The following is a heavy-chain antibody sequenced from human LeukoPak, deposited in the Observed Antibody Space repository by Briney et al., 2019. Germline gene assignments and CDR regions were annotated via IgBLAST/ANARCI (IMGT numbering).Heavy chain of an antibody. V-gene: IGHV4-59*03. D-gene: IGHD3-16*01. CDR2: IHYSGST. CDR3: AKFGLYYNMDV. J-gene: IGHJ6*02. Sequence: SETLSLTCAVSGGSISGFYWTWLRQPPGKGREFIGQIHYSGSTDYNPSLKSRITMSVDTSKNQFFLSLNSVTAADTAVYYCAKFGLYYNMDVWGQGTTVTVSS. CDR1: GGSISGFY.